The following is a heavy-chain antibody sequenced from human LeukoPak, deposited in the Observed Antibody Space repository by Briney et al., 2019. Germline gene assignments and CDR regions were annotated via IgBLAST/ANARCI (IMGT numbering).Heavy chain of an antibody. CDR1: GFTIDDYG. J-gene: IGHJ4*02. Sequence: PGGSLRLSCAASGFTIDDYGMSWVRQAPGKGLEWVSGINWNGGSTGYADSVKGRFTISRDNAKNSLYLQMNSLRAEDTALYYCVVPAAISPGYWGQGTLVTVSS. CDR3: VVPAAISPGY. CDR2: INWNGGST. D-gene: IGHD2-2*01. V-gene: IGHV3-20*04.